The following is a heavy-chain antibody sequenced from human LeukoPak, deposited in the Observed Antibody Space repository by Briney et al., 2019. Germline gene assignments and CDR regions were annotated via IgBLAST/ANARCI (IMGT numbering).Heavy chain of an antibody. CDR3: ARDTPYSSSPYAFDI. J-gene: IGHJ3*02. D-gene: IGHD6-6*01. Sequence: SATLPLTCTVSGGSISSYYWSWIRQPAGKGLEWIGRIYTSGSTNYNPSLKSRVTMSVDTSKNQFSLKLSSVTAADTAVYYCARDTPYSSSPYAFDIWGQGTMVTVSS. V-gene: IGHV4-4*07. CDR2: IYTSGST. CDR1: GGSISSYY.